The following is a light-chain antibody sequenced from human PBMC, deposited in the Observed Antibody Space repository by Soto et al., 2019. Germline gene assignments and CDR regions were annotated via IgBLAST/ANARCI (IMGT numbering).Light chain of an antibody. CDR3: QQGKSFPLT. J-gene: IGKJ4*01. Sequence: DIQMTQSPSSLSASVGDRVTITCRASQSISTYLNWYQQKAGLAPKLLIYAASSLQSGVPSRFSGSRSGTDFTLTISSLQPEDFATYFCQQGKSFPLTFGGGTKVDIK. CDR1: QSISTY. V-gene: IGKV1-39*01. CDR2: AAS.